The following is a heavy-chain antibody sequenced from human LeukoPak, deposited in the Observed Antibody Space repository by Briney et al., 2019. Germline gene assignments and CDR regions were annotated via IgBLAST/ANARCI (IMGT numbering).Heavy chain of an antibody. CDR3: ARDLYSSGWYYGMDV. CDR1: GFTFSSYS. CDR2: ISSSSYI. Sequence: PGGSLRLSCAASGFTFSSYSMNWVRQAPGKGLEWVSSISSSSYIYYADSVKGRFTISRDNAKNSLYLQMNSLRAEDTAVYYCARDLYSSGWYYGMDVWGQGTTVTVSS. V-gene: IGHV3-21*01. D-gene: IGHD6-19*01. J-gene: IGHJ6*02.